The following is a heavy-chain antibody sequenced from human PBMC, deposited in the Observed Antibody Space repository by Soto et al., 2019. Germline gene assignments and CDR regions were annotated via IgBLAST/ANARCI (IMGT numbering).Heavy chain of an antibody. D-gene: IGHD3-22*01. V-gene: IGHV3-23*01. CDR2: LSGSGGSR. Sequence: PGGSLRLSCAASGFTFSSYAISWVRQAPGKGLECVSGLSGSGGSRYYADSVKGRFTISRDNSKNTVDLQMNSLRAEDTAVYYCAKDQRTGVSGYPDYYLDYWGQGTQVTVSS. CDR3: AKDQRTGVSGYPDYYLDY. J-gene: IGHJ4*02. CDR1: GFTFSSYA.